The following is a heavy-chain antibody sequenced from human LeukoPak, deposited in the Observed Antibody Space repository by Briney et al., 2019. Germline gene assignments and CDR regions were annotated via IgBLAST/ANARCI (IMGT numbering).Heavy chain of an antibody. Sequence: ASVKVSCKASGYTFTSYYMHWVRQAPGQGLEWMGIINPSGGSTSYAQKFQGRVTMTRDTSTSTVYMELSSLRSEDPAVYYCAIAAEISGQGDYWGQGPRSPSPQ. J-gene: IGHJ4*02. V-gene: IGHV1-46*01. CDR1: GYTFTSYY. D-gene: IGHD5-12*01. CDR2: INPSGGST. CDR3: AIAAEISGQGDY.